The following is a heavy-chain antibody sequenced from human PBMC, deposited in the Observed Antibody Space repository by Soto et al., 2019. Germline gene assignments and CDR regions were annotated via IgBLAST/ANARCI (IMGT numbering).Heavy chain of an antibody. CDR2: ISGTGGTT. J-gene: IGHJ4*02. CDR3: AKDQYSGSPGKPDY. CDR1: GFTFSSYA. D-gene: IGHD1-26*01. Sequence: GGSLRLSCAASGFTFSSYAMSWVRQAPGKGLEWVSSISGTGGTTYYADSVKGRFTISRDSSKNTLYLQMNSLRAEDTAVYYCAKDQYSGSPGKPDYWGQGTLVTVSS. V-gene: IGHV3-23*01.